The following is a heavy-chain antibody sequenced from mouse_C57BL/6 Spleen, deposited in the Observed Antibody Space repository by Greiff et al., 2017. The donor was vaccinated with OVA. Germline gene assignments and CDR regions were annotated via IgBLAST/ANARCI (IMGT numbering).Heavy chain of an antibody. CDR1: GYTFTSYW. D-gene: IGHD2-3*01. V-gene: IGHV1-55*01. CDR3: ARECDGYHYFDY. CDR2: IYPGSGST. J-gene: IGHJ2*01. Sequence: QVQLQQSGAELVKPGASVKMSCKASGYTFTSYWITWVKQRPGQGLEWIGDIYPGSGSTNYNEKFKSKATLTVDTSSSTAYMQLSSLTSEDSAVYYCARECDGYHYFDYWGQGTTLTVSS.